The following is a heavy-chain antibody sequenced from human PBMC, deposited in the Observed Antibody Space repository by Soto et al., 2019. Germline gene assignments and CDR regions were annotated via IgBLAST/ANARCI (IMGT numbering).Heavy chain of an antibody. J-gene: IGHJ4*02. CDR2: VYSVGNT. CDR3: ASVGYCNSTSCPPA. D-gene: IGHD2-2*01. V-gene: IGHV3-53*01. Sequence: LSCPPSELTVSSNYIAWVRQAPGKSLAWVSVVYSVGNTYHADSVQGRFSISKDNSKHTVDHQMYSMSTKDTVVYYWASVGYCNSTSCPPAWGQGTLVTVSS. CDR1: ELTVSSNY.